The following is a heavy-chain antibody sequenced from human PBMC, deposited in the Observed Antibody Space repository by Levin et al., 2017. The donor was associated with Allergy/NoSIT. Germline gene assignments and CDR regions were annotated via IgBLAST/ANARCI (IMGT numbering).Heavy chain of an antibody. Sequence: PGGSLRLSCTVSGGSISSYYWSWIRQPPGKGLEWIGYIYYSGSTNYNPSLKSRVTISVDTSKNQFSLKLSSVTAADTAVYYCARHRAEAYCGGDCYLGGLDYWGQGTLVTVSS. CDR1: GGSISSYY. V-gene: IGHV4-59*08. D-gene: IGHD2-21*02. CDR2: IYYSGST. CDR3: ARHRAEAYCGGDCYLGGLDY. J-gene: IGHJ4*02.